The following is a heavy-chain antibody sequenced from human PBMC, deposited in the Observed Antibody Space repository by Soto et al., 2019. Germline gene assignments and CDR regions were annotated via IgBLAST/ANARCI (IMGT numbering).Heavy chain of an antibody. D-gene: IGHD4-17*01. CDR3: ARGIKYGDYSMWFDP. Sequence: QVQLVQSGAEVKKPGASVKVSCKASGYTFTSYDINWVRQATGQGLEYLGWMNPNSGNTGYVQKFQGRVTMTRDTSISTAYMELSSLRSEDTAVYYCARGIKYGDYSMWFDPWGQGTLVTVSS. CDR1: GYTFTSYD. CDR2: MNPNSGNT. J-gene: IGHJ5*02. V-gene: IGHV1-8*01.